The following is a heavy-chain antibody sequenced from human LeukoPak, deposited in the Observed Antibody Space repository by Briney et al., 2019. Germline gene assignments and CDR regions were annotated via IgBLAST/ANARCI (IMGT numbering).Heavy chain of an antibody. CDR2: INSDGSST. J-gene: IGHJ4*02. CDR3: ARDRNLGELSF. V-gene: IGHV3-74*01. CDR1: GFTLSSYW. Sequence: GGSLRLSCAASGFTLSSYWMHWVRHAPGKGLVWVSRINSDGSSTSYADSVKGRFTVSRDNAKNTLYLQMNSLRAEDTAVYYCARDRNLGELSFWGQGTLVTVSS. D-gene: IGHD3-16*02.